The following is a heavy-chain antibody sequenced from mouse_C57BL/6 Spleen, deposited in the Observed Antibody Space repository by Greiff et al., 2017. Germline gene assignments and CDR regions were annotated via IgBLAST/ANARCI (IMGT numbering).Heavy chain of an antibody. CDR3: ARCYVYETWFAY. CDR2: IRNKANGYTT. CDR1: GFTFTDYY. D-gene: IGHD2-2*01. V-gene: IGHV7-3*01. J-gene: IGHJ3*01. Sequence: EVKLVESGGGLVQPGGSLSLSCAASGFTFTDYYMSWVRQPPGKALEWLGFIRNKANGYTTEYSASVKGRFTISRDNSQSILYLQMNALRAEDSATYYCARCYVYETWFAYWGAGRLCSVSA.